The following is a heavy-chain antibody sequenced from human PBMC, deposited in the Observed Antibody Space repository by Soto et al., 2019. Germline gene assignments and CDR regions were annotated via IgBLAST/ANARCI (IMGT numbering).Heavy chain of an antibody. CDR2: IWYDGSNK. J-gene: IGHJ3*01. Sequence: QVQLVESGGGVVQPGRSLRLSCAASGFTFSSYGMHWVRQAPGKGLEWVAVIWYDGSNKYYADSVKGRFTIARDKSKNALYLQMNSLRAEDTAGYYCAGGYCSGGSGWGPWGQGTMVTVSS. D-gene: IGHD2-15*01. CDR3: AGGYCSGGSGWGP. CDR1: GFTFSSYG. V-gene: IGHV3-33*01.